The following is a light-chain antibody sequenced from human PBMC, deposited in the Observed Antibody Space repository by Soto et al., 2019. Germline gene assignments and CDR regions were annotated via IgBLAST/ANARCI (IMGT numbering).Light chain of an antibody. CDR3: RQSYDSPRAT. J-gene: IGKJ1*01. CDR1: QSISSY. V-gene: IGKV1-39*01. CDR2: AAS. Sequence: ASQSISSYLNWYQQKPGKAPKVLIYAASSLQSGVPPRFSGSGSVTDFTLIISSLQAEEFATYFCRQSYDSPRATFGQGTKVDI.